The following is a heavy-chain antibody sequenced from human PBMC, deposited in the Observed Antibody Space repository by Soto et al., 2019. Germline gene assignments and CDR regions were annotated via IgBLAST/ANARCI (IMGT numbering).Heavy chain of an antibody. V-gene: IGHV3-21*01. CDR1: GFTFSNAW. Sequence: PGGSLRLSCAASGFTFSNAWMNWVRQAPGKGLEGVSSISSSSSYIYYADSVKGRFTISRDNAKNSLYRQMNSLRAEDTAVYYCARDLMVPGIISQFAYSGQGTLLTVTS. CDR3: ARDLMVPGIISQFAY. CDR2: ISSSSSYI. J-gene: IGHJ4*02. D-gene: IGHD3-10*01.